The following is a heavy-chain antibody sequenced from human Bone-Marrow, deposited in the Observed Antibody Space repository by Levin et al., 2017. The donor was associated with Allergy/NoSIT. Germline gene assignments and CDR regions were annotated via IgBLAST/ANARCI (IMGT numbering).Heavy chain of an antibody. J-gene: IGHJ3*01. CDR2: IIPMFGTT. CDR3: ARSGYGDYGRAFDV. D-gene: IGHD5-12*01. Sequence: WASVKVSCKASRDTFSRNAISWVRQAPGQGLEWMGGIIPMFGTTNYAQKFQGRVTITADKSTSTAYMELSSLRSEDTAVYHCARSGYGDYGRAFDVWGQGTKLTVSS. CDR1: RDTFSRNA. V-gene: IGHV1-69*06.